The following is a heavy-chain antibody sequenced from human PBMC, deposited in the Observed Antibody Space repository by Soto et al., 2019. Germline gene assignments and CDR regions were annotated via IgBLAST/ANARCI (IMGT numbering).Heavy chain of an antibody. V-gene: IGHV1-3*01. CDR2: INAGNGNT. J-gene: IGHJ5*02. CDR3: ARGVSTVTTNWFDP. Sequence: GSGKGCCKASGYPFSSYAMNWVRQAPGQRLEWMGWINAGNGNTKYSQKFHGRVTITRDTSASTAYMELSSLRSEDTAVYYCARGVSTVTTNWFDPWGQGSMVTVSS. D-gene: IGHD4-17*01. CDR1: GYPFSSYA.